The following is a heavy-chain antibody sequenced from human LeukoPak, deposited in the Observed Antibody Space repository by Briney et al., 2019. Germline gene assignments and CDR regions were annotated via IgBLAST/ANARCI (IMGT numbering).Heavy chain of an antibody. CDR2: INPNSGGT. J-gene: IGHJ5*02. CDR1: GYTFTGYY. CDR3: ALGPSRFPRSFDP. D-gene: IGHD3-10*01. Sequence: ASVRVSCKASGYTFTGYYMHWVRQAPGQGLEWMGRINPNSGGTNYAQKFQGRVTMTRDTSISTAYMELSRLRSDDTAVYYCALGPSRFPRSFDPWGQGTLVTVSS. V-gene: IGHV1-2*06.